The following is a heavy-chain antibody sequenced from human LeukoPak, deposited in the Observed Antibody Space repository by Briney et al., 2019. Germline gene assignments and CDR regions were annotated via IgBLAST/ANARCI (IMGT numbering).Heavy chain of an antibody. J-gene: IGHJ4*02. Sequence: GGSLRLSCTASGFSFSSYAMTWVRQAPGKGLEWVGFIRSKAYGGTTEYAASVKGRFTISRDDSKSIAYLQMNSLKTEDTAVYYCTRDLLYYYDSSGYPFDYWGQGTLVTVSS. CDR1: GFSFSSYA. D-gene: IGHD3-22*01. CDR2: IRSKAYGGTT. CDR3: TRDLLYYYDSSGYPFDY. V-gene: IGHV3-49*04.